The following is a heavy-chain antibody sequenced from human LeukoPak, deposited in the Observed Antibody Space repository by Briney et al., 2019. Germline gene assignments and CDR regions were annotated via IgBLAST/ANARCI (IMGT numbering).Heavy chain of an antibody. V-gene: IGHV1-24*01. D-gene: IGHD1-26*01. CDR2: FDPEDGET. J-gene: IGHJ6*03. CDR3: ARDEWGAVGATLYYYYYYMDV. Sequence: ASVKVSCKVSGYTLTELSMHWVRQAPGKGLEWMGGFDPEDGETIYAQKFQGRVTMTEDTSTDTAHMELNSLRAEDTAVYYCARDEWGAVGATLYYYYYYMDVWGKGTTVTVSS. CDR1: GYTLTELS.